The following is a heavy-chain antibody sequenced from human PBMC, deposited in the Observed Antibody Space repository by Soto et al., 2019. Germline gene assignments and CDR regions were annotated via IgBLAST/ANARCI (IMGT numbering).Heavy chain of an antibody. J-gene: IGHJ3*02. CDR3: ARGLISGYYLYDAFDI. D-gene: IGHD3-22*01. Sequence: SSETLFLTCAVYGGSFRGYYWSWVRPPPGEGLEWIGEINHSGSTNYNPSLKSRVTISVDTSKNQFSLKLSSVTAADTAVYYCARGLISGYYLYDAFDIWGQGTMVTVSS. V-gene: IGHV4-34*01. CDR2: INHSGST. CDR1: GGSFRGYY.